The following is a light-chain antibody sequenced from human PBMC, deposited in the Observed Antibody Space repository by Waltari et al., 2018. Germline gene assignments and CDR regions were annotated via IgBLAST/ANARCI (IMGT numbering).Light chain of an antibody. J-gene: IGKJ2*01. CDR1: QNIRTF. Sequence: IQMNQSPSSLSASVGDRVTISCQASQNIRTFLNWYHQKPGKPPNLLIFETSNLHSGVPSRCSGSGSGTQFICTISSLQPEDVGTYYCRQFENLPYSFGQGTKLEIK. CDR3: RQFENLPYS. CDR2: ETS. V-gene: IGKV1-33*01.